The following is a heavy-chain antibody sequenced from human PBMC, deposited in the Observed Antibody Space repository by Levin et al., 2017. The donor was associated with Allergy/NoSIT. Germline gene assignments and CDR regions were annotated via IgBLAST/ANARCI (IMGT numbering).Heavy chain of an antibody. CDR2: IYYSGST. CDR1: GGSISSYY. D-gene: IGHD4-17*01. J-gene: IGHJ4*02. V-gene: IGHV4-59*01. CDR3: ARGTNYGDYYFDY. Sequence: ESLKISCTVSGGSISSYYWSWIRQPPGKGLEWIGYIYYSGSTNYNPSLKSRVTISVDTSKNQFSLKLSSVTAADTAVYYCARGTNYGDYYFDYWGQGTLVTVSS.